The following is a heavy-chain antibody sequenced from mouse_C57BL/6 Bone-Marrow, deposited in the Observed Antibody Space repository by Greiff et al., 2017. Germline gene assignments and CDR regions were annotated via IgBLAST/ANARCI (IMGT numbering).Heavy chain of an antibody. CDR2: IPPSIGRT. J-gene: IGHJ3*01. CDR3: ARGDYYTWFAF. CDR1: DSDVFPIAY. V-gene: IGHV15-2*01. D-gene: IGHD1-1*01. Sequence: VQLQQSGSELRSPGSSVKLSCKDFDSDVFPIAYMSWVRQKPGHGVEWIGGIPPSIGRTIYGEEFEDKATLDAATLSNTDYLELNSLPSEDSSIYYCARGDYYTWFAFWGKGTLVTVSA.